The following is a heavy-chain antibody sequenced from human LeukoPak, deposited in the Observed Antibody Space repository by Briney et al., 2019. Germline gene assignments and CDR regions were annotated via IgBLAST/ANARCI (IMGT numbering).Heavy chain of an antibody. J-gene: IGHJ4*02. V-gene: IGHV1-69*13. Sequence: SVNVSCKASGGTFSSYAISWVRQAPGQGLEWMGGIIPIFGTANYAQKFQGRVTITADESTSTAYMELSSLRSEDTAVYYCARTERWLQSAFDYWGQGTLVTVSS. CDR1: GGTFSSYA. CDR2: IIPIFGTA. D-gene: IGHD5-24*01. CDR3: ARTERWLQSAFDY.